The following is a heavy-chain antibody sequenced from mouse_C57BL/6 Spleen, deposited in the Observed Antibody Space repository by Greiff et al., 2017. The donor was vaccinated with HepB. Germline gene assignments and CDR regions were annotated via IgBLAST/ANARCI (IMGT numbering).Heavy chain of an antibody. D-gene: IGHD1-1*01. CDR1: GFTFSSYA. V-gene: IGHV5-4*01. J-gene: IGHJ1*03. CDR2: ISDGGSYT. Sequence: EVKLVESGGGLVKPGGSLKLSCAASGFTFSSYAMSWVRQTPEKRLEWVATISDGGSYTYSPDNVKGRFTISRDNAKNNLYLQMSHLKSEDTAMYYCARDYYGSSSSYWYFDVWGTGTTVTVSS. CDR3: ARDYYGSSSSYWYFDV.